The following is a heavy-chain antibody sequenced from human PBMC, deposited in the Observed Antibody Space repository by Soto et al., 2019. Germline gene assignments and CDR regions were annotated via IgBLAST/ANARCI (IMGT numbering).Heavy chain of an antibody. D-gene: IGHD4-4*01. CDR2: IKQDGSEK. CDR1: GFTFSSYW. CDR3: ARAGDYSNPSGMDV. J-gene: IGHJ6*02. V-gene: IGHV3-7*01. Sequence: EVQLVESGGGLVQPGGSLRLSCAASGFTFSSYWMSWVRQAPGKGLEWVANIKQDGSEKYYVDSVKGRFTISRDNAKNSLYLKMNSLRAKDTAVYYCARAGDYSNPSGMDVWGQGTTVTVSS.